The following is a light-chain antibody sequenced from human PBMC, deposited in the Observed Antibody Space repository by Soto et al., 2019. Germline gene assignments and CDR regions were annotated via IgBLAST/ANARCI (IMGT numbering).Light chain of an antibody. J-gene: IGLJ1*01. CDR1: ITDVGKYNY. V-gene: IGLV2-11*01. CDR2: DVT. CDR3: CSYAGSYTYV. Sequence: QSALTQPRSVSGSPGQSVTISCTGTITDVGKYNYVSWYQQHPGKAPKLLMYDVTQRPSGVPDRLSGSKSGDTASLTISGLQAEDEADYYCCSYAGSYTYVFGAGTKVTVL.